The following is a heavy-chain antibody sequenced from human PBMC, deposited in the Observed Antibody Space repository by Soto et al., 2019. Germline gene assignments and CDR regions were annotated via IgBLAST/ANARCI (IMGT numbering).Heavy chain of an antibody. CDR2: INHSGST. J-gene: IGHJ3*02. V-gene: IGHV4-34*01. Sequence: SETLSLTCAVYGGSFSGYYWSWIRQPPGKGLEWIGEINHSGSTNYNPSLKSRVTISVDTSKYQFSLKLSSVTAADTAVYYCARAPYCSGGSCYAFDIWGQGTMVTVSS. CDR1: GGSFSGYY. CDR3: ARAPYCSGGSCYAFDI. D-gene: IGHD2-15*01.